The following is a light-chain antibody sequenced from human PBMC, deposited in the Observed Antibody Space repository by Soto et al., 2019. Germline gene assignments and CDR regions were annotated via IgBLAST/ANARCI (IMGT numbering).Light chain of an antibody. V-gene: IGKV3-11*01. J-gene: IGKJ4*01. CDR1: QSVSSN. Sequence: EIVMTQSPATLSVSPWERATLSFRASQSVSSNLAWYQQKPGQAPRLLIYDASNRATGIPARFSGSGSGTDFTLTISSLEPEDFAVYYCQQRSNWPLTFGGGTKVDIK. CDR3: QQRSNWPLT. CDR2: DAS.